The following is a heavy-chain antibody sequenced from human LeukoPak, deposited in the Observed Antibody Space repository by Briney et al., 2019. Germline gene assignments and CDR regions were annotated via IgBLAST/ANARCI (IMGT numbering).Heavy chain of an antibody. CDR1: GGSISSYY. CDR2: IYYSGST. D-gene: IGHD5-18*01. V-gene: IGHV4-59*01. Sequence: SETLSLTCTVSGGSISSYYWSWIRQPPGKGLEWIGYIYYSGSTNYNPSLKSRVTISVDTSKNQFSLKLSSVTAADTAVYYCARDHGDTAMGGLDYWGQGTLVTVSS. J-gene: IGHJ4*02. CDR3: ARDHGDTAMGGLDY.